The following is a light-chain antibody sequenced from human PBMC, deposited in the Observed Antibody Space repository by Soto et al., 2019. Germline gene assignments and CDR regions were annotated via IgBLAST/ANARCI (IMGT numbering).Light chain of an antibody. CDR3: QQYNTWPET. J-gene: IGKJ1*01. V-gene: IGKV3-15*01. Sequence: EIVMTQSPATLSVSPGERATLSCRASQSVSINLAWYQQKPGQAPRLLIYGASTRATGIPARFSGSGSGTEFTLTISSLQSEDFAVYYCQQYNTWPETFGQGTKVEIK. CDR2: GAS. CDR1: QSVSIN.